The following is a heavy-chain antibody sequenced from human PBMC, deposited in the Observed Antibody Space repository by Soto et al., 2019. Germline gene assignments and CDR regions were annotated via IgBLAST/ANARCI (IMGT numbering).Heavy chain of an antibody. CDR1: GLAFPIDD. V-gene: IGHV1-8*01. CDR3: ARDRTKFPVAFDV. J-gene: IGHJ3*01. D-gene: IGHD2-21*01. CDR2: MNPSGRNT. Sequence: QVQLVQSGAEVKKPGASVQVSCKASGLAFPIDDIIWVRQTIGQGLEFMGWMNPSGRNTGYAQKFQGRATFTWNTPTSTAYMDLSGLRSEDTAVYYCARDRTKFPVAFDVWGQGTMVTVSS.